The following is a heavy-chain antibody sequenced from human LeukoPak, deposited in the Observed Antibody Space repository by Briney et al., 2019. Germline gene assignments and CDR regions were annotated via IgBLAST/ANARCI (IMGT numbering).Heavy chain of an antibody. CDR1: GYTFTGYY. CDR2: INPNSGGT. D-gene: IGHD3-10*01. J-gene: IGHJ4*02. Sequence: GASVKVSCKASGYTFTGYYMHWVRQAPGQGLEWMGWINPNSGGTNYAQKFQGRVTMTRDTSISTAYMELSRLRSDDTAVYYCARWHLGAGGGEYYFDYWGQGTLVTVSS. CDR3: ARWHLGAGGGEYYFDY. V-gene: IGHV1-2*02.